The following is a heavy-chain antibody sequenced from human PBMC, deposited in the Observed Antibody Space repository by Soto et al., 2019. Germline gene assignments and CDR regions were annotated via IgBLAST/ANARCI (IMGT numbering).Heavy chain of an antibody. J-gene: IGHJ3*02. V-gene: IGHV4-59*01. CDR2: IYYSGST. CDR3: ARDVDCSGGSRYSSHDAFDI. CDR1: GGSISRYY. D-gene: IGHD2-15*01. Sequence: SETLSLTCTVSGGSISRYYWSWIRQPPGKGLEWIGYIYYSGSTNYNPSLKSRVTISVDTSKNQFSLKLSSVTAADTAVYYCARDVDCSGGSRYSSHDAFDIWGQGTMVTVSS.